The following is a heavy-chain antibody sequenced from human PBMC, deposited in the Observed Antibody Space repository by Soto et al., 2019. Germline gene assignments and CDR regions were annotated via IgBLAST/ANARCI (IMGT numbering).Heavy chain of an antibody. D-gene: IGHD6-6*01. CDR3: AKDQVAARRYYYYGMDV. CDR1: GFTFNNYA. Sequence: EVQLLESGGGLVKPGGSLRLSCAASGFTFNNYAMSWVRQAPGKGLEWVSSISGSGGTIYYADSVKGRFTISRDNSKNTLYLHMNSLRAEDTAIYFCAKDQVAARRYYYYGMDVWGQGTTVTVSS. J-gene: IGHJ6*02. V-gene: IGHV3-23*01. CDR2: ISGSGGTI.